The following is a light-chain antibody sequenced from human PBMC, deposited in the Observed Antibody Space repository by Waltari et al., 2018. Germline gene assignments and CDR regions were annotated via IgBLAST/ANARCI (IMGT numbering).Light chain of an antibody. V-gene: IGLV3-27*01. CDR2: KDS. CDR1: VLATKY. J-gene: IGLJ3*02. Sequence: SYELTQPSPVSVSPGQTARTTCPGDVLATKYARWFQQKPGPAPVLVIYKDSERPSGIPERFSGSSSGTTVTLTIGGAQVEDEADYYCYSAADNNWVFGGGTKLTVL. CDR3: YSAADNNWV.